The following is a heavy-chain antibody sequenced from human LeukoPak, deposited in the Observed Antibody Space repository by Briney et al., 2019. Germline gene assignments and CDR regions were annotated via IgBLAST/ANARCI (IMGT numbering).Heavy chain of an antibody. CDR3: ARGAQLWGGEFDC. V-gene: IGHV1-2*04. J-gene: IGHJ4*02. CDR1: GYTFTGYY. Sequence: GASVKVSCKASGYTFTGYYMHWVRQAPGQGLEWMGWINPNSGGTNYAQKFQGWVTMTRDTSISTAYMELSRLRSDDTAVYYCARGAQLWGGEFDCWGQGTLVTVSS. D-gene: IGHD5-18*01. CDR2: INPNSGGT.